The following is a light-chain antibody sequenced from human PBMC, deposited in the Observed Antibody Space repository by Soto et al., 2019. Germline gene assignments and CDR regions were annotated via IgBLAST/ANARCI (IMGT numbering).Light chain of an antibody. V-gene: IGKV1-8*01. CDR1: QDISNY. Sequence: AIQMTPSPSSLSASVVDRCIMTCQASQDISNYLAWYQQKPGKAPKLLIYEASTLQSGVPSRFSGSGSGTDFTLTISCLQSEDFATYYCQQYYSYPRTFGQGTKVDIK. CDR3: QQYYSYPRT. CDR2: EAS. J-gene: IGKJ1*01.